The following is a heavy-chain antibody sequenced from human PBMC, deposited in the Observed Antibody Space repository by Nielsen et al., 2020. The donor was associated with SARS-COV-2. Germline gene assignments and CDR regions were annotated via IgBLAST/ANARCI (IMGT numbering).Heavy chain of an antibody. CDR3: AKDWTAIVVVPSGGVDY. J-gene: IGHJ4*02. D-gene: IGHD2-15*01. CDR1: GFTFSTYG. Sequence: GGSLRLSCAASGFTFSTYGMHWVHQAPGKGLEWVAAISYDGSNKYYVDSVKGRSTISRDNSKNTLYLQMSSLREEDTAVYYCAKDWTAIVVVPSGGVDYWGQGTLVTVSS. V-gene: IGHV3-30*18. CDR2: ISYDGSNK.